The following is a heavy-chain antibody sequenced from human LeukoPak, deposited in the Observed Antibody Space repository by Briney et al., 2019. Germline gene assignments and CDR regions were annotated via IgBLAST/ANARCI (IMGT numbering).Heavy chain of an antibody. CDR1: GFTVSSNY. CDR3: TRDPGRCTSTSCYPDY. Sequence: GGSLRLSCAASGFTVSSNYMSWVRQAPGKGLEWVSVIYSGGSTYYADSVKGRFTISRDNAKNSMYLQMNSLRAEDTAVYYCTRDPGRCTSTSCYPDYWGQGTLVTVSS. D-gene: IGHD2-2*01. V-gene: IGHV3-53*01. J-gene: IGHJ4*02. CDR2: IYSGGST.